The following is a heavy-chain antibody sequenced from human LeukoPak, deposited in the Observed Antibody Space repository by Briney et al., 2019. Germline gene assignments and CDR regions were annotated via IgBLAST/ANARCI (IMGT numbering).Heavy chain of an antibody. CDR1: GGFVSSGSYY. CDR3: ARNSGYDSGLDY. D-gene: IGHD5-12*01. V-gene: IGHV4-61*02. J-gene: IGHJ4*02. Sequence: PSGTLSLTCTVSGGFVSSGSYYWSWIRQPAGKGLEWIGRIYTSGSTNYNPSLKSRVTISIDTSKNQFSLKLSSVTAADTAVYYCARNSGYDSGLDYWGQGTLVTVSS. CDR2: IYTSGST.